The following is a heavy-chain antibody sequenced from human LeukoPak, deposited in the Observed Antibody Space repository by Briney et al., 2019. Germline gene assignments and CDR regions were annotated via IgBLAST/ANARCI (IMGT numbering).Heavy chain of an antibody. D-gene: IGHD2-21*02. CDR1: GFTFTTYA. CDR3: AKRGDHFYMDV. CDR2: ISATGGNT. V-gene: IGHV3-23*01. Sequence: GSLRLSCAASGFTFTTYAMSWVRQAPGKGLEWVSTISATGGNTYYADSVKGRFTISRDNSKNTLYLQMNSLRAEDTAVYYCAKRGDHFYMDVWGKGTTVTVSS. J-gene: IGHJ6*03.